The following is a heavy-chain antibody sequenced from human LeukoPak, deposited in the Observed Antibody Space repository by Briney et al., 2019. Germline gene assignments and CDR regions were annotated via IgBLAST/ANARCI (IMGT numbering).Heavy chain of an antibody. Sequence: PRGSLRLSCAVSGFSVTRDYVNWVRQAPGKGLEWVSLIHPSGVTNYADSVKGRFTISRDNSKNTLYLQMNSLIAEDAAVYYCARTRVTVTTYYFDYWGQGTLVTVSS. CDR2: IHPSGVT. D-gene: IGHD1-14*01. V-gene: IGHV3-53*01. CDR3: ARTRVTVTTYYFDY. CDR1: GFSVTRDY. J-gene: IGHJ4*02.